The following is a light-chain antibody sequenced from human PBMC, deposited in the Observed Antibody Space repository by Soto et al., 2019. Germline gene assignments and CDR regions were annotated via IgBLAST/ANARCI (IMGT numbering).Light chain of an antibody. J-gene: IGKJ5*01. Sequence: EIVLTQSPGTLSLSPGERATLSCRATQTVSSNYLAWYQQKPGQAPRLLIYGASSRATGIPDRFSGSGSGTYFTLTISRLEPEDFAVYYCQQYGNSLSITFGQGTRLEIK. CDR3: QQYGNSLSIT. V-gene: IGKV3-20*01. CDR1: QTVSSNY. CDR2: GAS.